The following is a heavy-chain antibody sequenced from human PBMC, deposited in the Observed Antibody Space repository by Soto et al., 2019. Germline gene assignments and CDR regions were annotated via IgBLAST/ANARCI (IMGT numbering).Heavy chain of an antibody. D-gene: IGHD6-6*01. Sequence: GGSLRLSCAASGFTFRSYWMTWVRQAPGKGLEWVANIKQDGSEKYYVDSVKGRFTISRDNAKNSLYLQMNSLRAEDTAVYYCARYWYSSSSGSYFYYGMDVWGQGTTVTDSS. CDR2: IKQDGSEK. CDR3: ARYWYSSSSGSYFYYGMDV. J-gene: IGHJ6*02. V-gene: IGHV3-7*01. CDR1: GFTFRSYW.